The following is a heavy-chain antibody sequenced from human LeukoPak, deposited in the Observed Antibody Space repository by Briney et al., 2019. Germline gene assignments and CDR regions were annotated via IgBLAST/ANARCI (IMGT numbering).Heavy chain of an antibody. CDR3: ARDRLQLQS. Sequence: PSETLSRTCSVSGHSISSGYCWDWIRQPPGKGLEWIGSIYYSGSTYYNPSLKSRVTISVDTSKNQFSLRLSSVTAADTAVYYCARDRLQLQSWGQGTLVTVSS. CDR2: IYYSGST. V-gene: IGHV4-38-2*02. CDR1: GHSISSGYC. D-gene: IGHD1-1*01. J-gene: IGHJ5*02.